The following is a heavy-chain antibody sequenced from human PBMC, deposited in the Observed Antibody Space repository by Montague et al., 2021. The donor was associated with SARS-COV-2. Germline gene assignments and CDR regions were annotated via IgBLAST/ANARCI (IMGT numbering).Heavy chain of an antibody. Sequence: SETLSLTCTVSGDSITSIIHYWGWIRQPPGKGLEWIASTFYTGTIYYNPSLKSRVTMSLDTSKNQFSLKLSSVTAADTAVYYCATPPVDTAMHPLDYWGQGTLVTVSS. D-gene: IGHD5-18*01. CDR3: ATPPVDTAMHPLDY. V-gene: IGHV4-39*01. J-gene: IGHJ4*02. CDR2: TFYTGTI. CDR1: GDSITSIIHY.